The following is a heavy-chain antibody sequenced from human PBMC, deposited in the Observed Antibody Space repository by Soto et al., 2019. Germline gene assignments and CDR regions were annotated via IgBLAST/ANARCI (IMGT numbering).Heavy chain of an antibody. D-gene: IGHD6-19*01. CDR3: ARGQGNGWYYFDY. CDR1: GFTFSNYA. CDR2: MSYDGNSK. V-gene: IGHV3-30-3*01. Sequence: QVQLVESGGGVVQPGRSLRLSCAASGFTFSNYAIHWVRQAPGKGLEWVAVMSYDGNSKYYADSVKGRFTISRDNSKNTLYLQMNSLRAEDTAVYYGARGQGNGWYYFDYWGQGTLVTVSS. J-gene: IGHJ4*02.